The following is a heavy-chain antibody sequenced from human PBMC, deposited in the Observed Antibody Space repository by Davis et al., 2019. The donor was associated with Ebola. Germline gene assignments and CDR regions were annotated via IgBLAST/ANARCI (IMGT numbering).Heavy chain of an antibody. J-gene: IGHJ4*02. CDR2: ISGSGGST. D-gene: IGHD3-9*01. V-gene: IGHV3-23*01. CDR3: AKAGRYYDILTGYKYYFDY. Sequence: PGGSLRLSCAASGFTFSSYAMSWVRQAPGKGLEWVSAISGSGGSTYYADSVKGRFTISRDNSKNTLYLQMNSLRAEDTAVYYCAKAGRYYDILTGYKYYFDYWGQGTLVTVSS. CDR1: GFTFSSYA.